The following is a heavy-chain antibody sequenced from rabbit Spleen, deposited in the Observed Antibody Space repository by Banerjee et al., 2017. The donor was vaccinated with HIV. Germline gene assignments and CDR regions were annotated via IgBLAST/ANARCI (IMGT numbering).Heavy chain of an antibody. CDR2: IYAGSSAYT. D-gene: IGHD1-1*01. CDR3: ARDLVGVIGWNFYL. CDR1: GFSFSDGYW. V-gene: IGHV1S45*01. J-gene: IGHJ4*01. Sequence: QEQLVESGGGLVQPEGSLTLTCTASGFSFSDGYWMCWVRQAPGKGPEWIACIYAGSSAYTNYASWAKGRFTISRTSSTTVTLRMTSLTAADRAAYFCARDLVGVIGWNFYLWGPGTLVTVS.